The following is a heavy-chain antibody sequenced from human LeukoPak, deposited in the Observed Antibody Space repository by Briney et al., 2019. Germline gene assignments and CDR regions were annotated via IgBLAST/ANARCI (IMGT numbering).Heavy chain of an antibody. CDR2: VKGKTDGGTT. CDR3: TTRRDG. Sequence: GGSLRLSCAASGFTFSNAWMSWVRQAPGKGLEWVGRVKGKTDGGTTDYAAAVKGRFTISRDDSKNTLYLQMNRLKTEDAAVYYCTTRRDGWGQGTLVTVSS. CDR1: GFTFSNAW. V-gene: IGHV3-15*01. J-gene: IGHJ4*02. D-gene: IGHD5-24*01.